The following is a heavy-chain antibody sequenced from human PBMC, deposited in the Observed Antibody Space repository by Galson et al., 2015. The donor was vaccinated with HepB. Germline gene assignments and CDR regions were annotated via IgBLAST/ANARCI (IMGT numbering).Heavy chain of an antibody. CDR1: GYSFTSYW. D-gene: IGHD3-10*01. V-gene: IGHV5-51*01. CDR3: ARRYYYGSGSPYFDY. CDR2: IYPGDSDT. J-gene: IGHJ4*02. Sequence: SGAEVKKPGESLKISCKGSGYSFTSYWIGWVRQMPGKGLEWMGIIYPGDSDTRYSPSFQGQVTISANKSISTAYLQWSSLKASDTAMYYCARRYYYGSGSPYFDYWGQGTLVTVSS.